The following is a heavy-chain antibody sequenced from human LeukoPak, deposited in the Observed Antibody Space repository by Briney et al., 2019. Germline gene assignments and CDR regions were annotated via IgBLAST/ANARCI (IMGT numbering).Heavy chain of an antibody. CDR1: GFTFSSYW. J-gene: IGHJ4*02. CDR3: AREHRHEGATVDS. V-gene: IGHV3-74*01. D-gene: IGHD1-26*01. Sequence: GGSLRLSCAASGFTFSSYWMHWVRQAPGKGLVWVSRIERDGRSTSYADSVRGRFTISRDNAKNTLYLQMNSLRAEDTAVYYCAREHRHEGATVDSWGRGTLVTVSS. CDR2: IERDGRST.